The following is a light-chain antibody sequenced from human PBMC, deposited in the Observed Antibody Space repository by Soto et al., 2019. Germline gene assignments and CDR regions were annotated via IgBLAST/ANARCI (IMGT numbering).Light chain of an antibody. CDR2: KAS. J-gene: IGKJ3*01. V-gene: IGKV1-5*03. Sequence: DIQMTQSPSTLSASLGDRATITCRASQSINTWLARYQQKPGKAPKLLIYKASTLESGVPSRFSGSGSGTEFTLTISSLEPDDFSTYYCQQHNTYPITFGPGTKVDI. CDR3: QQHNTYPIT. CDR1: QSINTW.